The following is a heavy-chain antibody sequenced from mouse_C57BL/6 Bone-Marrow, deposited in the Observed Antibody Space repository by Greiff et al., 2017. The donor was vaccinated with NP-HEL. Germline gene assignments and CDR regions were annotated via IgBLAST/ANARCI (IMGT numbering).Heavy chain of an antibody. Sequence: EVKLVESGGGLVKPGGSLKLSCAASGFTFSSYAMSWVRQTPEKRLEWVATISDGGRYTYYPDNVKGRFTISRDNAKNNLYLQMSHLKSEDTAMYYCARDEGYSNYDAMDYWGQGTSVTVSS. J-gene: IGHJ4*01. CDR2: ISDGGRYT. CDR1: GFTFSSYA. D-gene: IGHD2-5*01. CDR3: ARDEGYSNYDAMDY. V-gene: IGHV5-4*01.